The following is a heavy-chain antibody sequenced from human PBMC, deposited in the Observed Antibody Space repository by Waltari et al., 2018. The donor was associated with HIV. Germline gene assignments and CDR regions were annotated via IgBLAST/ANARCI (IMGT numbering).Heavy chain of an antibody. D-gene: IGHD4-17*01. J-gene: IGHJ4*02. CDR1: GFSFGDYA. CDR2: IRSKAYGGTT. V-gene: IGHV3-49*03. Sequence: EVQLGESGGGLVQPGGSLRLSCATSGFSFGDYAMSCFRQAPGKGLEWVVFIRSKAYGGTTQYAASVKGRFTISRDDSKSIAYLQMNSLKTEDTALYYCTRGTFTVTYYFDYWGRGTLVTVSS. CDR3: TRGTFTVTYYFDY.